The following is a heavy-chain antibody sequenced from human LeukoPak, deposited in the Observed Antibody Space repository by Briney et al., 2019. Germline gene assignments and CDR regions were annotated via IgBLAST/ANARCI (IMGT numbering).Heavy chain of an antibody. CDR3: TRIGGTGGLDP. CDR1: GFTLSNAW. J-gene: IGHJ5*02. Sequence: GGSLRLSCAASGFTLSNAWMTWVRQAPGKGLEWVARINSKADGGATDYAAPVKGRFTIARDDTKHTLHLQINSLKTEDTAVYYCTRIGGTGGLDPWGQGTLVTVSS. CDR2: INSKADGGAT. D-gene: IGHD1-14*01. V-gene: IGHV3-15*01.